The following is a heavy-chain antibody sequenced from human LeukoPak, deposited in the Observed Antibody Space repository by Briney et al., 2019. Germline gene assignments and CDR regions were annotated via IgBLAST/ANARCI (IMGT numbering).Heavy chain of an antibody. CDR3: VKDKGYCSGGSCFPALFDY. Sequence: PGGSLRLSCSASGFTFTGYAMHWVSQAPGKGLEYVSAISSNGGTTYYADSVKGRFTISRDNSKNTLYLQMSSLRVEDTAVYYCVKDKGYCSGGSCFPALFDYWGQGTLVTVSS. V-gene: IGHV3-64D*06. CDR2: ISSNGGTT. D-gene: IGHD2-15*01. J-gene: IGHJ4*02. CDR1: GFTFTGYA.